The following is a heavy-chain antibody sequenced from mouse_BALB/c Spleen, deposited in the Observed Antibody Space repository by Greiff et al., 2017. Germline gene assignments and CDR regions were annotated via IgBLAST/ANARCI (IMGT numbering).Heavy chain of an antibody. CDR3: ARRYYGYPYAMDY. CDR2: ISSGSSTI. CDR1: GFTFSSFG. V-gene: IGHV5-17*02. J-gene: IGHJ4*01. Sequence: DVMLVESGGGLVQPGGSRKLSCAASGFTFSSFGMHWVRQAPEKGLEWVAYISSGSSTIYYADTVKGRFTISRDNPKNTLFLQMTSLRSEDTAMYYCARRYYGYPYAMDYWGQGTSVTVSS. D-gene: IGHD1-2*01.